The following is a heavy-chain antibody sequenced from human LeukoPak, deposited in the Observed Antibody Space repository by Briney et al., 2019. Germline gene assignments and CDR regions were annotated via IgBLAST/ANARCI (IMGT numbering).Heavy chain of an antibody. J-gene: IGHJ6*02. V-gene: IGHV3-53*01. CDR2: IYSGGGT. CDR1: GLTFSSYA. CDR3: ARGSLYGMDV. Sequence: GGSLRLSCAASGLTFSSYAMTWVRQAPGKGLEWVSVIYSGGGTYYADSVKGRFTISRDNSKNTLYLQMTSLRAEDTAVYYCARGSLYGMDVWGQGTTVTVSS.